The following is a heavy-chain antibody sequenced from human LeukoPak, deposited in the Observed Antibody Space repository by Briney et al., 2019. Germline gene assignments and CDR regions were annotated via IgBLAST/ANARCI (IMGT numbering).Heavy chain of an antibody. D-gene: IGHD5-18*01. J-gene: IGHJ4*02. Sequence: GGSLRPSCAASGFTVSSNYMSWVRQAPGKGLEWVSVIYSGGSTYYADSVKGRFTISRDNSKNTLYLQMNSLRAEDTAVYYCASQGGYSYGYPPYFDYWGQGTLVTVSS. CDR3: ASQGGYSYGYPPYFDY. CDR1: GFTVSSNY. CDR2: IYSGGST. V-gene: IGHV3-66*02.